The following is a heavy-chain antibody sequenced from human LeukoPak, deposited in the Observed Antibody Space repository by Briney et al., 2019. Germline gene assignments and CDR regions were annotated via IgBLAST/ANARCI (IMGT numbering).Heavy chain of an antibody. CDR1: GFTFSSYS. J-gene: IGHJ4*02. D-gene: IGHD3-22*01. CDR2: ISSSSSTI. Sequence: PGGSLRLSCAASGFTFSSYSMNWVRQAPGKGLEWVSYISSSSSTIYYADSVKGRFTISRDNAKNSLYLQMNSLRDEDTAVYYCARGLYYYDSSGGGYWGKGTLVTVSS. CDR3: ARGLYYYDSSGGGY. V-gene: IGHV3-48*02.